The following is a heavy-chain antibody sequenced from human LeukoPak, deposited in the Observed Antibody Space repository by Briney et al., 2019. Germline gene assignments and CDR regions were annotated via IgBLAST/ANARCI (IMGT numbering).Heavy chain of an antibody. CDR2: IYYSGST. V-gene: IGHV4-59*08. Sequence: SETLSLTCTVSGGSISSYYWSWIRQPPGKGLEWIGYIYYSGSTNYNPSLKSRVTISVDTSKNQFSLKLSSVTAADTAVYYCARHDDSWCFDLWGRGTLVTGSS. CDR1: GGSISSYY. D-gene: IGHD3-16*01. J-gene: IGHJ2*01. CDR3: ARHDDSWCFDL.